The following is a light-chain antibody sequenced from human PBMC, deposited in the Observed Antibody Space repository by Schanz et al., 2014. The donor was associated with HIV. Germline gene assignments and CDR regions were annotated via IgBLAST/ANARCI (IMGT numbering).Light chain of an antibody. CDR2: DVS. CDR3: SSYTTSSALV. J-gene: IGLJ1*01. CDR1: SSDVGDYNY. V-gene: IGLV2-14*01. Sequence: QSALTQPASVSGSPGQSITISCTGASSDVGDYNYVSWYQLHPGKAPKLMIYDVSDRPSWVSNRFSGSKSGNTASLTISGLQAEDEADYYCSSYTTSSALVFGTGTKLTVL.